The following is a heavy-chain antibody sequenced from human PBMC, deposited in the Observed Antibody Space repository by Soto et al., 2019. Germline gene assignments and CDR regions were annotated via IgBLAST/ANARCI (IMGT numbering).Heavy chain of an antibody. J-gene: IGHJ6*02. CDR2: IYGSGST. V-gene: IGHV3-53*01. CDR1: AFIVSSNY. CDR3: AGRVGATNYGMDV. D-gene: IGHD1-26*01. Sequence: WGALLVSCSACAFIVSSNYMNWVGQAPGKGLECVSTIYGSGSTYYADSVKGRFTISRDNSKNTLYLQMNSLRADDTAVYYCAGRVGATNYGMDVWGQGTTVTVSS.